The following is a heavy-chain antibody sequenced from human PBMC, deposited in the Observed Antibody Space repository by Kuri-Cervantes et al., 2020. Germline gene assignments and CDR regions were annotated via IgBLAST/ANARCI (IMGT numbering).Heavy chain of an antibody. CDR2: IYYSGST. Sequence: SETLSLTCTVSGGSISSYYWSWIRQPPGKGLEWIGYIYYSGSTNYNPSLKSRVTISVDTSKKQFSLKLTSVTAADTSLYYCAKGMTKLDYWGQGTLVTVSS. J-gene: IGHJ4*02. CDR1: GGSISSYY. V-gene: IGHV4-59*08. CDR3: AKGMTKLDY.